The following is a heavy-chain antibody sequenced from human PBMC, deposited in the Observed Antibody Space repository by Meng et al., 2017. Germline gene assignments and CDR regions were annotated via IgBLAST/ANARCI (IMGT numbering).Heavy chain of an antibody. CDR3: ARAIAVAGITIDY. D-gene: IGHD6-19*01. CDR1: GGSVSSGSYY. CDR2: IYYSGST. J-gene: IGHJ4*02. Sequence: QVRLQESGPGLVRPSETLSLPCTVSGGSVSSGSYYWSWIRQPPGKGLEWIGYIYYSGSTNYNPSLKSRVTISVDTPKNQFSLKLSSVTAADTAVYYCARAIAVAGITIDYWGQGTLVTVSS. V-gene: IGHV4-61*01.